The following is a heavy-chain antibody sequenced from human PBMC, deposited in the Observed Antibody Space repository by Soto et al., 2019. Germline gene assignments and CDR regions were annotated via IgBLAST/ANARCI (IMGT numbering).Heavy chain of an antibody. D-gene: IGHD4-17*01. CDR2: IYYSGST. CDR1: GGSISSGGYY. Sequence: SETLSLTCTVSGGSISSGGYYWSWIRQHPGKGLEWIGYIYYSGSTYYNTSLKSRVTISVDTSKNQFSLKLSSVTAADTAVYYCARAEGDYGDYRIDFSGQGTLVTVST. J-gene: IGHJ4*02. V-gene: IGHV4-31*03. CDR3: ARAEGDYGDYRIDF.